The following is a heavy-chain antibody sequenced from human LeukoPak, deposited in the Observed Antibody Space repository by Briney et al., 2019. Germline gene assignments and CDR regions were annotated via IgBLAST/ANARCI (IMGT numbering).Heavy chain of an antibody. D-gene: IGHD6-25*01. CDR1: GYTFITYD. J-gene: IGHJ4*02. CDR3: ARDPRLGPTRGLDY. CDR2: ISAYNGNT. V-gene: IGHV1-18*01. Sequence: GASVKVSCKASGYTFITYDISWVRQAPGQGLEWMGWISAYNGNTNYAQKLQGRVTMTTDTSTSTAYMELRSLRSDDTAVYYCARDPRLGPTRGLDYWGQGTLVTVSS.